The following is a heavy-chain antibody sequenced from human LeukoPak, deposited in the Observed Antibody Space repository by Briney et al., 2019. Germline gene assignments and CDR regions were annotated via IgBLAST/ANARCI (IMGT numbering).Heavy chain of an antibody. V-gene: IGHV3-30*18. J-gene: IGHJ3*02. CDR1: GFTFSSYG. Sequence: GRSLRLSCAASGFTFSSYGMHWVRQAPGKGLEWVAVISYDGSNKYYADSVKGRFTISRDNSKNTLYLQMNSLRAEDTAAYYCAKLGENDAFDIWGQGTMVTVSS. CDR3: AKLGENDAFDI. CDR2: ISYDGSNK.